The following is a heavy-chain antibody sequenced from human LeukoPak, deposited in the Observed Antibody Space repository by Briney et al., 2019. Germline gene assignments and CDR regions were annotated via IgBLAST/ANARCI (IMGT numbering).Heavy chain of an antibody. D-gene: IGHD4-17*01. Sequence: GGSLRLSCAASGFTFDDYGMSWVRQAPGKGLEWVSGINWNGGSTGYVDSVKGRFTISRDNAKNSLYLQMNSLRAEDTALYYCARALSDYVDYYYYYYMGVWGKGTTVTVSS. J-gene: IGHJ6*03. V-gene: IGHV3-20*04. CDR2: INWNGGST. CDR3: ARALSDYVDYYYYYYMGV. CDR1: GFTFDDYG.